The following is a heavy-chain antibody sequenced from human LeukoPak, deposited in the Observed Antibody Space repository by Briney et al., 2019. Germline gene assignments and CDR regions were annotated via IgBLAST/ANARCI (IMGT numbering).Heavy chain of an antibody. Sequence: GGSLRLSCAASGFTFSSYAMSWVRQAPGKGLEWVSAISGSGGSTFYADSVKDRFTISRDNSKNTLYLQMSRLRAEDMAVYYCARAGVGWFGEMGNYYYYMDVWGKGTTVTVSS. J-gene: IGHJ6*03. CDR1: GFTFSSYA. V-gene: IGHV3-23*01. CDR3: ARAGVGWFGEMGNYYYYMDV. D-gene: IGHD3-10*01. CDR2: ISGSGGST.